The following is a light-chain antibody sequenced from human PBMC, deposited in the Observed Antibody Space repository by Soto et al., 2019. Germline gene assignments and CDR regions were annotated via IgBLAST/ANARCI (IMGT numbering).Light chain of an antibody. CDR2: RND. CDR1: SSNVGSNY. J-gene: IGLJ2*01. CDR3: AAWDNTLRGVI. Sequence: QSVLTQPPSASGTPGQRATMSCSGSSSNVGSNYVYWYQQLPGMAPKLLIYRNDQRPSGVPDRFSGSKSGTSASLAISGLRSDDEGDYYCAAWDNTLRGVIFGGGTKLTVL. V-gene: IGLV1-47*01.